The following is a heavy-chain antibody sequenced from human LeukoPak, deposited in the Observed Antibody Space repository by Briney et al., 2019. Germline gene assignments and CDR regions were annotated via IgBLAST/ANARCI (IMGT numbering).Heavy chain of an antibody. J-gene: IGHJ6*02. Sequence: GGSLRLSCAASGFTFSSYGMHWVRQAPGKGLEWVAVISYDGSNKYYADSVKGRFTISRDNSKNTLYLQMNSLRAEDTAVYYCAKSLSYDSSGYYDYYYGMDVWGQGTTVTVPS. CDR3: AKSLSYDSSGYYDYYYGMDV. CDR2: ISYDGSNK. V-gene: IGHV3-30*18. CDR1: GFTFSSYG. D-gene: IGHD3-22*01.